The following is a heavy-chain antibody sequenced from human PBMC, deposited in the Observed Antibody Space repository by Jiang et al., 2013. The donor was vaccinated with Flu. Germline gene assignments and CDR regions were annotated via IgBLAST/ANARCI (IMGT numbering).Heavy chain of an antibody. J-gene: IGHJ2*01. CDR1: GFTFSTYY. CDR3: ARLRRSPWYFDL. D-gene: IGHD2-15*01. Sequence: QLLESGGGLVQPGGSLRLSCAASGFTFSTYYMSWVRQAPGKGLEWVANINQDGSAKHYVDSVKGRFTVSRDNAKNSLYLQMNSLRAEDMALYYCARLRRSPWYFDLWGRGTLVTVSS. V-gene: IGHV3-7*01. CDR2: INQDGSAK.